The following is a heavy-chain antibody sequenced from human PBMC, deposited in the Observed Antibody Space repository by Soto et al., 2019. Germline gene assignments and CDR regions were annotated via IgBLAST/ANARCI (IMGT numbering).Heavy chain of an antibody. V-gene: IGHV4-4*02. CDR2: IYHSGNT. CDR1: GGSISSSNW. D-gene: IGHD6-6*01. J-gene: IGHJ5*02. CDR3: ARPLEVQLARNWFDP. Sequence: PAETLSLTCAVSGGSISSSNWRRVGRQPAGKRLEWIGEIYHSGNTNYTTSLKSRFTISVNKSKNHFSLKLSSGTAADRAVYNCARPLEVQLARNWFDPWAKGT.